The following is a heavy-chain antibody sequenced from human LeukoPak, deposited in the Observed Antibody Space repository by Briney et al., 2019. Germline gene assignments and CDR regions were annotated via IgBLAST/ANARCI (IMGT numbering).Heavy chain of an antibody. Sequence: GRSLRLSCAASGFTFSSYGMHWVRQAPGKGLEWVAVIWYDGSNKYYADSVKGRFTISRDNAKNSLYLQMNSLRDEDSAVYYCARDQGIFDYWGQGTLVTVSS. CDR2: IWYDGSNK. J-gene: IGHJ4*02. V-gene: IGHV3-33*01. CDR1: GFTFSSYG. CDR3: ARDQGIFDY.